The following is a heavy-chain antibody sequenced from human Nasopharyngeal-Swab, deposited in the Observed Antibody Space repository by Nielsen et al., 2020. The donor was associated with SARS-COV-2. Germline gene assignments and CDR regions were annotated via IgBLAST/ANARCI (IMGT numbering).Heavy chain of an antibody. Sequence: GESLKISCAASGFTVSNNYMSWVRQAPGKGLEWVSVIYSCSSTYDADSVRGRFTISRDSSKNTLYLQMNSLRVEDTAVYYCARGIYDSEVPYMDLWGKGTTVTVSS. V-gene: IGHV3-53*01. D-gene: IGHD3-10*01. CDR2: IYSCSST. J-gene: IGHJ6*03. CDR1: GFTVSNNY. CDR3: ARGIYDSEVPYMDL.